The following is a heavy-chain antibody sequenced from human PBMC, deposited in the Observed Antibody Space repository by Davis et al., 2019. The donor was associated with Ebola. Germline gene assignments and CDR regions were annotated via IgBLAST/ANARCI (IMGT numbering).Heavy chain of an antibody. CDR2: INAEGSVT. V-gene: IGHV3-74*01. Sequence: PGGSLRLSCAVSGFSSSSYWMHWVRQAPGKGRVWVSRINAEGSVTTYADSVKGRFTISKDSGKNTLYLQMNGLRGDDTAVYYCARQEGQYSTGWDVWGQGTLVTVSS. CDR3: ARQEGQYSTGWDV. CDR1: GFSSSSYW. D-gene: IGHD6-19*01. J-gene: IGHJ4*02.